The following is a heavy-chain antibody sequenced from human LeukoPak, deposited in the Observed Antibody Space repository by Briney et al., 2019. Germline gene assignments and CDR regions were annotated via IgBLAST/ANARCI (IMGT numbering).Heavy chain of an antibody. V-gene: IGHV3-33*01. J-gene: IGHJ3*02. D-gene: IGHD3-10*01. CDR1: GFTFSSYG. Sequence: GGSLRLSCAASGFTFSSYGMHWVRQAPGKGLEWVAVIWYDGSNKYYADSVKGRFTISRDNSKNTLYLQTNSLRAEDTAVYYCARDQVSGSPPPLAYAFDIWGQGTMVSVSS. CDR3: ARDQVSGSPPPLAYAFDI. CDR2: IWYDGSNK.